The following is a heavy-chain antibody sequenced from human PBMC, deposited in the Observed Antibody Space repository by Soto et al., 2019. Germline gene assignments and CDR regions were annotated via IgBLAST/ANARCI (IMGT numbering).Heavy chain of an antibody. CDR3: ARVVDTSIAIDY. CDR2: MYLGDSDT. J-gene: IGHJ4*02. CDR1: GYSFTNYW. V-gene: IGHV5-51*01. D-gene: IGHD5-18*01. Sequence: PGESLKISCKGSGYSFTNYWIDWVRQMPGKGLEWMGIMYLGDSDTRYSPSFQGQVTISADKSISTAYLHWISLKASDTAMYYCARVVDTSIAIDYWGQGTLVTVSS.